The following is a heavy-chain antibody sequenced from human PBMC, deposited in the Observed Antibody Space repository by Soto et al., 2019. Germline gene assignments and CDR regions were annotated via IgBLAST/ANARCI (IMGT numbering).Heavy chain of an antibody. CDR1: GGTFSSYT. CDR2: IIPILGIA. V-gene: IGHV1-69*04. Sequence: SVKVSCKDSGGTFSSYTISWVRQAPGQGLEWMGRIIPILGIANYAQKFQGRVTITADKSTSTAYMELSSLRSEDTAVYYCARDYSNYGFGFDPWGQGTLVTVSS. D-gene: IGHD4-4*01. J-gene: IGHJ5*02. CDR3: ARDYSNYGFGFDP.